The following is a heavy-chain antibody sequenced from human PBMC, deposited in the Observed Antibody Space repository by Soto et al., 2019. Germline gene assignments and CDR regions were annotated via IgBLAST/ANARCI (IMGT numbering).Heavy chain of an antibody. CDR3: AKGGYCSGGSCYTVAYYFDY. CDR2: ISGSGGST. J-gene: IGHJ4*02. V-gene: IGHV3-23*01. CDR1: GFTFSSYA. Sequence: GGSLRLSCAASGFTFSSYAMSWVRQAPGKGLERVSAISGSGGSTYYADSVKGRFTISRDNSKNTLYLQMNSLRAEDTAVYYCAKGGYCSGGSCYTVAYYFDYWGQGTLVTVSS. D-gene: IGHD2-15*01.